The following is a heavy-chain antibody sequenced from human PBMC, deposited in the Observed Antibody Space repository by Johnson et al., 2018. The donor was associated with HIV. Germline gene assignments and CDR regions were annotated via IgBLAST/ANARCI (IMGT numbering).Heavy chain of an antibody. J-gene: IGHJ3*02. CDR3: ARAPPGGYGSGSSDDAFDI. Sequence: QVQLVESGGGVVQPGRSLRLSCAASGFTFSSYAMHWVRQAPGKGLEWVAVISYDGSNKYYADSVKGRFTISRDNSKNTLYLQMNSLRAEDTAVYYCARAPPGGYGSGSSDDAFDIWGQGTMVTVSS. V-gene: IGHV3-30*14. CDR2: ISYDGSNK. D-gene: IGHD3-10*01. CDR1: GFTFSSYA.